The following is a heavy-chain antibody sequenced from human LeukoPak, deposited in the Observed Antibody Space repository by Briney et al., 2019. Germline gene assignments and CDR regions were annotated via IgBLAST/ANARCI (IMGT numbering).Heavy chain of an antibody. D-gene: IGHD5-24*01. Sequence: SVKVSCKASGGTFSSYAISWVRQAPGQGLEWMGGIIPIFGTANYAQKFQGRVTITADESTSTAYMELSSLRSEDTAVYYCAQAEAWDGYNLGGLLFDYWGQGTLVTVSS. V-gene: IGHV1-69*13. CDR3: AQAEAWDGYNLGGLLFDY. CDR2: IIPIFGTA. CDR1: GGTFSSYA. J-gene: IGHJ4*02.